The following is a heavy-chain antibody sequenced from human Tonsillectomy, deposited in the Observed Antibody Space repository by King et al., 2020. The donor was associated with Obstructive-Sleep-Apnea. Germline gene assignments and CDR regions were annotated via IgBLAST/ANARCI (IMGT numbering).Heavy chain of an antibody. V-gene: IGHV4-59*08. J-gene: IGHJ4*02. D-gene: IGHD4-17*01. CDR2: MYYSGNT. CDR1: GCSISNYY. Sequence: QLQESGPGLVKPSETLSLTCTVSGCSISNYYWSWIRQPPGKGLEWIGYMYYSGNTNFNPSLKSRVTISADTSKIQFSLRLSSVTAADTAVYYCARHRGVEDYGDYGDYFDYWGQGTLVTVSS. CDR3: ARHRGVEDYGDYGDYFDY.